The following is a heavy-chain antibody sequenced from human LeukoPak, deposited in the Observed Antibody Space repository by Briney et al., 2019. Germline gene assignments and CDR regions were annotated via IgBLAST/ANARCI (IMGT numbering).Heavy chain of an antibody. CDR1: GFIFSNYW. D-gene: IGHD5-24*01. J-gene: IGHJ4*02. V-gene: IGHV3-7*04. CDR3: TRVGYIDEGIDY. Sequence: GGSLRLSCAASGFIFSNYWMSWVRQAPGKGLEWVANIKQDGSKKSYVDSVKGRFTISRDNAKNSLYLQMNSLRAEDTAIYYCTRVGYIDEGIDYWGQGTLVTVSS. CDR2: IKQDGSKK.